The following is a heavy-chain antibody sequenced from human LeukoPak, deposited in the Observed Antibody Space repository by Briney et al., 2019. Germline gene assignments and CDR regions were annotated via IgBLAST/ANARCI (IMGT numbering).Heavy chain of an antibody. D-gene: IGHD1-14*01. CDR1: GYNFFRYW. CDR2: IDPSDSYT. CDR3: ARGRTFDI. Sequence: GESLKISCKASGYNFFRYWIGWVRQMPGKGLEWMGRIDPSDSYTNYSPSFQGHVTISADKSISTAYLQWSSLKASDTAMYYCARGRTFDIWGQGTVVTVSS. J-gene: IGHJ3*02. V-gene: IGHV5-10-1*01.